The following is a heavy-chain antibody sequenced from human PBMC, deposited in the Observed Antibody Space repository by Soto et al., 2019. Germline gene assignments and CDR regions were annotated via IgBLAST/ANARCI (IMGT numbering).Heavy chain of an antibody. CDR1: GYTFTRYD. Sequence: QVPLVQSGAEVKKPWASVKVSCKASGYTFTRYDINCVRQATGQGLEWMGWMNPNSGNTGYAQKFQGRVTMTRNTSISTAYMELSSLRSEDTAVYYCARGLGIAAAGTHDHWGQGALVTVSS. V-gene: IGHV1-8*01. J-gene: IGHJ4*02. D-gene: IGHD6-13*01. CDR3: ARGLGIAAAGTHDH. CDR2: MNPNSGNT.